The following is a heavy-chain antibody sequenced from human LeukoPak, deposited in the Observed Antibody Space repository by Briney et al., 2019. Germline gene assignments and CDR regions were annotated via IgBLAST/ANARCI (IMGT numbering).Heavy chain of an antibody. V-gene: IGHV4-38-2*01. CDR2: IYHSGST. CDR3: ARQIVEMATISAFDI. CDR1: GYSISSGYY. Sequence: SETLSLTCAVSGYSISSGYYWGWIRQPPGKGLEWIGSIYHSGSTYYNPSLKSRVTISVDTSKNQFFLKLSSVTAADTAVYYCARQIVEMATISAFDIWGQGTMVTVSS. J-gene: IGHJ3*02. D-gene: IGHD5-24*01.